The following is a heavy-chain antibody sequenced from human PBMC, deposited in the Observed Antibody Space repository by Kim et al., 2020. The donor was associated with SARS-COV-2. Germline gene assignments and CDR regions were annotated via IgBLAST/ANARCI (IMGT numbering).Heavy chain of an antibody. V-gene: IGHV1-18*01. CDR3: ARKRGFFYYGMDV. J-gene: IGHJ6*02. D-gene: IGHD1-1*01. Sequence: YAQKLQCRVTMTTDTSTSTAYMELRSLRSDDTAVYYCARKRGFFYYGMDVWGQGTTVTVSS.